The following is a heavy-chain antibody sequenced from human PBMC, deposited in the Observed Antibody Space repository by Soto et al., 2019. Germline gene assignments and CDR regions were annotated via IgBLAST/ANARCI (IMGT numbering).Heavy chain of an antibody. CDR2: IYHSGST. D-gene: IGHD2-2*01. J-gene: IGHJ4*02. CDR3: ARALGYCSSTSCYGVYFDY. CDR1: GGSISSGGYS. V-gene: IGHV4-30-2*01. Sequence: SETLSLTCAVSGGSISSGGYSWSWIRQPPGKGLEWIGYIYHSGSTYYNPSLKSRVTISVDRSKNQFSLKLSSVTAADTAVYYCARALGYCSSTSCYGVYFDYWGQGTLVTVSS.